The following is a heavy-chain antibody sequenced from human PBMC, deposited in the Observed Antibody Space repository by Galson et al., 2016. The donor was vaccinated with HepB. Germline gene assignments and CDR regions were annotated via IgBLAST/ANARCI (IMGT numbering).Heavy chain of an antibody. V-gene: IGHV5-51*01. J-gene: IGHJ4*02. Sequence: QSGAEVKMPGESLKISCKGSGYKFADYWIGWVRQMPGRGLEWMGIVWPGDSDTRYSPSFQGQVTMSADKSTATAYLQWSSLKASDTAMYYCARQGDYSGRWSPFDYWGQGTLVTVSS. CDR3: ARQGDYSGRWSPFDY. CDR2: VWPGDSDT. CDR1: GYKFADYW. D-gene: IGHD6-25*01.